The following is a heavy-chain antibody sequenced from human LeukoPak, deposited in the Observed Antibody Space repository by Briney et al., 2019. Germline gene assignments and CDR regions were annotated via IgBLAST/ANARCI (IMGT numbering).Heavy chain of an antibody. J-gene: IGHJ6*02. D-gene: IGHD3-10*02. CDR1: GGTFSSYA. CDR3: ASCVRGYYYYYGMDV. Sequence: SVKVSCKAYGGTFSSYAISWVRQAPGQGLEWMGGTIPIFGTANYAQKFQGRVTVTADESTSTAYMELSSLRSEDTAVYYCASCVRGYYYYYGMDVWGQGTTVTVSS. CDR2: TIPIFGTA. V-gene: IGHV1-69*13.